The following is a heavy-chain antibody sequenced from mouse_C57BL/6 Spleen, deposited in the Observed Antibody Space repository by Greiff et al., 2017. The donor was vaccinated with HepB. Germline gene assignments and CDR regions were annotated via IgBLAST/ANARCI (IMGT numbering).Heavy chain of an antibody. J-gene: IGHJ2*01. CDR2: IRNKANGYTT. CDR1: GFTFTDYY. V-gene: IGHV7-3*01. Sequence: EVKLVESGGGLVQPGGSLSLSCAASGFTFTDYYMSWVRQPPGKALEWLGFIRNKANGYTTEYSASVKGRFTISRDNSQSSLYLQMNALRAEDSATYYCARSYYLDYWGKGTTLTVSS. CDR3: ARSYYLDY.